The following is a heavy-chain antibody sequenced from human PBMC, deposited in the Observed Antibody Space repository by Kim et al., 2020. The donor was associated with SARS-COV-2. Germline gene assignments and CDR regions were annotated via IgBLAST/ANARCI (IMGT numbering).Heavy chain of an antibody. CDR1: GYTFTGYY. V-gene: IGHV1-2*06. J-gene: IGHJ3*02. D-gene: IGHD6-19*01. CDR2: INPNSGGT. Sequence: ASVKVSCKASGYTFTGYYMHWVRQAPGQGLEWMGRINPNSGGTNYAQKFQGRVTMTRDTSISTAYMELSRLRSDDTAVYYCARGGIAVWEGDAFDIWGQGTMVTVSS. CDR3: ARGGIAVWEGDAFDI.